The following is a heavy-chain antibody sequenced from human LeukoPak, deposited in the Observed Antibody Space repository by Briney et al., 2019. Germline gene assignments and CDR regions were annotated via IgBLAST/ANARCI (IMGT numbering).Heavy chain of an antibody. J-gene: IGHJ6*03. CDR3: ARVPREDIAAPHYYYYYMDV. CDR1: GGSISSSSYY. V-gene: IGHV4-39*01. D-gene: IGHD6-6*01. Sequence: PSETLSLTCTVSGGSISSSSYYWGWIRQPPGKGLEWIGSIYYSGSTYYNPSLKSRVTISVDTSKNQFSLKLSSVTAADTAVYYCARVPREDIAAPHYYYYYMDVWGKGTTVTVSS. CDR2: IYYSGST.